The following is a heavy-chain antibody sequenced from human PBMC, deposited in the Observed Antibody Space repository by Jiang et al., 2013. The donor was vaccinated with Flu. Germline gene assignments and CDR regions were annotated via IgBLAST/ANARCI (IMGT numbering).Heavy chain of an antibody. CDR3: TRSRAAAGWVAFDP. CDR1: GDSVSNNAAA. V-gene: IGHV6-1*01. Sequence: QTLSLTCVISGDSVSNNAAAWNWIRQSPSRGLEWLGRTYHRSQWYNDYAVSVKGRIIITPDTSKNHFSLHLNSVTPEDTAVYYCTRSRAAAGWVAFDPWGQGTQVTVSS. J-gene: IGHJ5*02. D-gene: IGHD6-13*01. CDR2: TYHRSQWYN.